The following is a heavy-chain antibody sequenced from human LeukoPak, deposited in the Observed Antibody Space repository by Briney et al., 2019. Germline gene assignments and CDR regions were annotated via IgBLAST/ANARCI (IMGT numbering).Heavy chain of an antibody. J-gene: IGHJ6*02. Sequence: GESLKISCKGPGYSFTSYWIVWVRQMPGKGLECMGIIYPGVSDTRYSPSFQGQVTISADKSISTAYLQWSSLKASDTAMYYCAVGVIANYYYYGMDVWGQGTTVTVSS. CDR1: GYSFTSYW. V-gene: IGHV5-51*01. CDR2: IYPGVSDT. CDR3: AVGVIANYYYYGMDV. D-gene: IGHD3-16*02.